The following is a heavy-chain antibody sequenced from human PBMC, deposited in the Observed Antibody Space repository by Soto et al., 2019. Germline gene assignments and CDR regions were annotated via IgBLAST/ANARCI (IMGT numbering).Heavy chain of an antibody. D-gene: IGHD6-19*01. CDR1: GFTFSSYG. J-gene: IGHJ4*02. CDR3: AKDTIAVAPTFDY. Sequence: AGGSLRLSCAASGFTFSSYGMHWVRQAPGKGLEWVAVISYDGSNKYYADSVKGRFTISRDNSKNTLYLQMNSLRAEDTAVYYCAKDTIAVAPTFDYWGQGTLVTVP. V-gene: IGHV3-30*18. CDR2: ISYDGSNK.